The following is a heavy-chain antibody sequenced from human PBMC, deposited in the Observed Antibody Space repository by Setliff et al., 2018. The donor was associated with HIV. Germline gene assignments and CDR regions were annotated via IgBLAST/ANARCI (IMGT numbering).Heavy chain of an antibody. J-gene: IGHJ4*02. CDR3: ATVFYYDSESYSLDY. D-gene: IGHD3-10*01. V-gene: IGHV1-69*13. Sequence: SVKVSCKASGGSFNNYAVSWVRQAPGQGLEWLGGIIPLFGTTNYAQKFQGRVTITADESTDTAHMELSSLRSADTAMYYCATVFYYDSESYSLDYWGQGMLVTVS. CDR2: IIPLFGTT. CDR1: GGSFNNYA.